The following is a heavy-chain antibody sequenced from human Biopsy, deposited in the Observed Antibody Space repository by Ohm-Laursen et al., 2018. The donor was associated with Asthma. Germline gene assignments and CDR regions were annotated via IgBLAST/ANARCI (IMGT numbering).Heavy chain of an antibody. CDR3: AKATLGDIGKDY. CDR2: ISWNSGSI. CDR1: GFTFDDYG. V-gene: IGHV3-9*01. Sequence: SLRLSCAASGFTFDDYGMHWVRQAPGKGLEWVSGISWNSGSIGYADSVKGRFTISRDNTKNSLYLQMNSLRVEDTALYYCAKATLGDIGKDYWGQGTLVTVSS. D-gene: IGHD2-21*01. J-gene: IGHJ4*02.